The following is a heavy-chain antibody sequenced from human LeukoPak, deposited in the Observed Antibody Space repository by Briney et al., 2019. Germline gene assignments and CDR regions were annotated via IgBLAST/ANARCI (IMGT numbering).Heavy chain of an antibody. J-gene: IGHJ4*02. CDR3: ARDRLGSGTYTDY. D-gene: IGHD3-10*01. Sequence: KPSETLSLTCTVSGGSISSYYWSWIRQPPGKGLEWIGYIYYSGSTNYNPSLKSRVTISVDTSKNQFSLKLSSVTAADTAVYYCARDRLGSGTYTDYWGQGTLVTVSS. V-gene: IGHV4-59*01. CDR1: GGSISSYY. CDR2: IYYSGST.